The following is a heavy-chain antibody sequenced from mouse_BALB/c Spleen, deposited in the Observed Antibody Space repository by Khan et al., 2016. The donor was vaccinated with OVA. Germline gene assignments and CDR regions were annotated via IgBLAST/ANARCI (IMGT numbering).Heavy chain of an antibody. CDR2: IDPANGNT. CDR3: ARWPRGY. J-gene: IGHJ2*01. Sequence: EVQLQESGAELVKPGASVKLSCTASGFNIKDTYMHWVKQRPDQGLEWIGRIDPANGNTEYDPKFQGKATITADTSSNTAYLHLSSLTSEDTAVYYCARWPRGYWGQGTTLTVSS. V-gene: IGHV14-3*02. CDR1: GFNIKDTY.